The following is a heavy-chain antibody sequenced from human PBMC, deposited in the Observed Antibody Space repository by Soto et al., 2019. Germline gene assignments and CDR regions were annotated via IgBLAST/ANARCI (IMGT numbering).Heavy chain of an antibody. J-gene: IGHJ1*01. Sequence: EVQLVESGGGLIQPGGSLRLSCAASGFTVSSKYMSWVRQEPGKGLEWVSVIYSGGSTYYADSVKGRFTISRDNSKNTLYLQMNSLRAEDTAVYYCARDRVESGYPEYFQHWGQGTLFTVSS. CDR3: ARDRVESGYPEYFQH. CDR1: GFTVSSKY. D-gene: IGHD3-22*01. V-gene: IGHV3-53*01. CDR2: IYSGGST.